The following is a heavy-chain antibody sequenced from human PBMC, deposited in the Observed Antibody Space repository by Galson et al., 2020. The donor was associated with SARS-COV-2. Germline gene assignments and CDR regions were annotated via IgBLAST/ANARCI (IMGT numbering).Heavy chain of an antibody. Sequence: ASETLSLTCAISGDSVSSNSAAWNWIRQSPSRGLEWLGRTYYRSKWYNDYAVSVKSRITINPDTSKNQFSLQLNSVTPEDTAVYYCARTLPGEGSSWYPYYYYYGMDVWGQGTTVTVSS. D-gene: IGHD6-13*01. CDR1: GDSVSSNSAA. CDR3: ARTLPGEGSSWYPYYYYYGMDV. V-gene: IGHV6-1*01. CDR2: TYYRSKWYN. J-gene: IGHJ6*02.